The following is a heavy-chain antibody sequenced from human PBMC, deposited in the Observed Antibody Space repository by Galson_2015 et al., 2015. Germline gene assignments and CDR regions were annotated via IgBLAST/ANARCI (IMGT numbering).Heavy chain of an antibody. CDR1: GGTFSSYA. J-gene: IGHJ4*02. D-gene: IGHD2-2*01. CDR2: IIPIFGTA. V-gene: IGHV1-69*13. CDR3: ASSPGNPIVVVPAASGYFDY. Sequence: SVKVSCKASGGTFSSYAISWVRQAPGQGLEWMGGIIPIFGTANYAQKFQGRVTITADESTSTAYMELSSLRSEDTAVYYCASSPGNPIVVVPAASGYFDYWGQGTLVTVSS.